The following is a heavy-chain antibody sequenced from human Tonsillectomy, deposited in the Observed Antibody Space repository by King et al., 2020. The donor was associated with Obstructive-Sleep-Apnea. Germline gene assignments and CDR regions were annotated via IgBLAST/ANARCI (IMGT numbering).Heavy chain of an antibody. CDR3: ARGGSSDYYYDY. V-gene: IGHV3-66*01. CDR1: GFTVSSNY. J-gene: IGHJ4*02. CDR2: IYSGGST. D-gene: IGHD3-22*01. Sequence: VQLVESGGGLVQPGGSLRLSCAASGFTVSSNYMTWVRQAPGKGLEWLSVIYSGGSTFYAGSVKGRFTISRDNSKNTLYLQMNSLRAEDTAVYYCARGGSSDYYYDYWGQGTLVTVSS.